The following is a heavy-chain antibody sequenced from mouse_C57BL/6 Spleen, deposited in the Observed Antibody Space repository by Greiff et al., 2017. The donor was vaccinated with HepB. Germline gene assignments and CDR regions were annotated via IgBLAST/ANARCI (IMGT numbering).Heavy chain of an antibody. Sequence: QVQLQQPGAELVKPGASVKLSCKASGYTFTSYWMHWVKQRPGQGLEWIGMIHPNSGSTNYNEKFKSKATLTVDKSSSTAYMQLSSLTSEDSAVYYCARSLIYYGNYGWYFDVWGTGTTVTVSS. CDR2: IHPNSGST. CDR1: GYTFTSYW. D-gene: IGHD2-1*01. V-gene: IGHV1-64*01. CDR3: ARSLIYYGNYGWYFDV. J-gene: IGHJ1*03.